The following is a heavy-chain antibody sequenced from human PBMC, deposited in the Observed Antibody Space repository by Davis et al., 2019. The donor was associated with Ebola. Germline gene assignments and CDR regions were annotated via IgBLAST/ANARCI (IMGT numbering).Heavy chain of an antibody. V-gene: IGHV3-53*01. CDR1: GFTVSSNY. CDR3: ARGSPYGSGSPLAMDV. J-gene: IGHJ6*02. Sequence: GESLKISCAASGFTVSSNYMSWVRQAPGKGLEWVSVIYSGGSTYYADSVKGRFTISRDNAKNSLYLQMNSLRAEDTAVYYCARGSPYGSGSPLAMDVWGQGTTVTVSS. CDR2: IYSGGST. D-gene: IGHD3-10*01.